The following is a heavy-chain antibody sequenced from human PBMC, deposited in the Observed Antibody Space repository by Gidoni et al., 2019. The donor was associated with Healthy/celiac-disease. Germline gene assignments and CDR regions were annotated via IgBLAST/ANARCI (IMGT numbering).Heavy chain of an antibody. Sequence: QVQLVQSGAEVTKPGASVKVSCTASGYTFTSYGISWVRQAPGQGLEWMGGISAYNGNTNYAQKLQGRVTMTTDTSTSTAYMELRSLRSDDTAVYYCARHTPSWELLNGYYFDYWGQGTLVTVSS. D-gene: IGHD1-26*01. CDR1: GYTFTSYG. V-gene: IGHV1-18*01. J-gene: IGHJ4*02. CDR2: ISAYNGNT. CDR3: ARHTPSWELLNGYYFDY.